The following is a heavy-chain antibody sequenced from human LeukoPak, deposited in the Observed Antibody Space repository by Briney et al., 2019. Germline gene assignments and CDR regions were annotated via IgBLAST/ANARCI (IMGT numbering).Heavy chain of an antibody. CDR3: ARDRIVGADCDY. CDR2: IYHSGST. CDR1: GYSISSGYY. D-gene: IGHD1-26*01. J-gene: IGHJ4*02. V-gene: IGHV4-38-2*02. Sequence: PSETLSLTCTVSGYSISSGYYWGWIRQPPGKGLEWIGSIYHSGSTYYNPSLKSRVTISVDTSKNQFSLKLSSVTAADTAVYYCARDRIVGADCDYWGQGTLVTVSS.